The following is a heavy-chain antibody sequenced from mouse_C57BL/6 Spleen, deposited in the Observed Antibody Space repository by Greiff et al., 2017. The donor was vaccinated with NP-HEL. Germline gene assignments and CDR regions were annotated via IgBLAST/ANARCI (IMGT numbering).Heavy chain of an antibody. CDR1: GYTFTDYY. D-gene: IGHD2-3*01. J-gene: IGHJ2*01. CDR3: ARGYGYYDYFDY. CDR2: INPNNGGT. Sequence: EVQLQQSGPELVKPGASVKISCKASGYTFTDYYMNWVKQSHGKSLEWIGDINPNNGGTSYNQKFKGKATLTVDKSSSTAYMELRSLTSEDSAVYYCARGYGYYDYFDYWGQGTTLTVSS. V-gene: IGHV1-26*01.